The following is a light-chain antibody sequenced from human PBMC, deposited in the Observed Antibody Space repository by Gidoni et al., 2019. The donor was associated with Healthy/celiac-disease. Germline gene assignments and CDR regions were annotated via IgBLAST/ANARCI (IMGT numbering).Light chain of an antibody. CDR2: AAS. J-gene: IGKJ2*01. CDR1: QIISSY. CDR3: QQSYSTPYT. V-gene: IGKV1-39*01. Sequence: DIQMTKSPSSLSSSVGDRVTITCRASQIISSYLNWYQQKPGKAPKRLIYAASSLQSGVPSRLGGSGSGKDFTLTISSRQPEDFASYYCQQSYSTPYTFGQGTKLEIK.